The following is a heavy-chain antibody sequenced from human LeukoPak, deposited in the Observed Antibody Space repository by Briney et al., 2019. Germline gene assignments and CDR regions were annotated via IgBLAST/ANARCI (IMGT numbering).Heavy chain of an antibody. V-gene: IGHV4-34*01. Sequence: GSLRLSCAASGFTFSSYGMSWVRQAPGKGLEWIGEINHSGSTNYNPSLKSRVTISVDTSKNQFSLKLSSVTAADTAVYYCARLSYSSGRTFDYWGQGTLVTVSS. CDR1: GFTFSSYG. CDR2: INHSGST. J-gene: IGHJ4*02. D-gene: IGHD6-19*01. CDR3: ARLSYSSGRTFDY.